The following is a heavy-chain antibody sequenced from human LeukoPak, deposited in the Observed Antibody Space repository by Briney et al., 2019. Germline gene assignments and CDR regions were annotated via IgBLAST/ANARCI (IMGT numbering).Heavy chain of an antibody. CDR1: GFTFSSYG. J-gene: IGHJ4*02. D-gene: IGHD3-10*01. Sequence: PGKSLRLSCAASGFTFSSYGMHWVRQAPGKGLEWVAVISYGGRNTYYADSVKGRFTISRDNSKNMLYLQMNSLRAEDTAVYYCAKPYYYGSRSYMDYWGQGTLVTLST. CDR2: ISYGGRNT. V-gene: IGHV3-30*18. CDR3: AKPYYYGSRSYMDY.